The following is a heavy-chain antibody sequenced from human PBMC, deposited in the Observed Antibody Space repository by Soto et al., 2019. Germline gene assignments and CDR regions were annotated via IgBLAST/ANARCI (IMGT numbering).Heavy chain of an antibody. D-gene: IGHD6-6*01. Sequence: GGSLRLSCAASGFTFSSYAMSWVRQAPGKGLEWVSAISGSGGSTYYADSVKGRFTISRDNSKNTLYLQMNSLRAEDTAVYYCAKDGSSLYYYYYGMDVWGQGTTVTVSS. CDR1: GFTFSSYA. CDR3: AKDGSSLYYYYYGMDV. CDR2: ISGSGGST. J-gene: IGHJ6*02. V-gene: IGHV3-23*01.